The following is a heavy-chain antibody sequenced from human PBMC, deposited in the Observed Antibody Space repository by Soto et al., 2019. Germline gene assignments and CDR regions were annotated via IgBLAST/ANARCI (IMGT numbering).Heavy chain of an antibody. CDR3: ARDRSSGWKFDY. CDR2: ISGSGGST. CDR1: GFTFRSYA. J-gene: IGHJ4*02. D-gene: IGHD6-19*01. Sequence: EVQLLESGGGLVQPGGSLRLSCAASGFTFRSYAMSWVRQAPGKGLEWVSAISGSGGSTYYADSVKGRFTISRDNAKNTLYLQMNSMRAEDTAVYYCARDRSSGWKFDYWGQGTLVTVSS. V-gene: IGHV3-23*01.